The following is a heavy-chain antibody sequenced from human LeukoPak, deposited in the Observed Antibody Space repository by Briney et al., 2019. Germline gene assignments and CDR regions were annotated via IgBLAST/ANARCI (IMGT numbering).Heavy chain of an antibody. CDR2: IYTSGST. CDR1: GGSISSYY. Sequence: SETLSLTCTVSGGSISSYYWSWIRQPAGKGLEWIGRIYTSGSTNYNPSLKSRVTISVDASKNQFSLKLSSVTAADTAVYYCAREMTTGRYFDYWGQGTLVTVSS. J-gene: IGHJ4*02. V-gene: IGHV4-4*07. D-gene: IGHD4-17*01. CDR3: AREMTTGRYFDY.